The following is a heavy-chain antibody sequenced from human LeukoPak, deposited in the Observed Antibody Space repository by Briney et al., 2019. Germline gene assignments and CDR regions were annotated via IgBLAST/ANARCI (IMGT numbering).Heavy chain of an antibody. J-gene: IGHJ1*01. V-gene: IGHV3-30*18. D-gene: IGHD6-25*01. Sequence: GGSLRLSCAASGFTFSSYGMHWVRQAPGKGLEWVAVISYDGSNKYYADSVKGRFTISRDNSKNTLYLQMNSLRAEDTAVYYCAKATLRQRLAKSYFQHWGQGTLVTVSS. CDR1: GFTFSSYG. CDR3: AKATLRQRLAKSYFQH. CDR2: ISYDGSNK.